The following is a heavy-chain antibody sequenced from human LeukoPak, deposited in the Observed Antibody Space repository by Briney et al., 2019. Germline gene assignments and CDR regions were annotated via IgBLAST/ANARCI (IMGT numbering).Heavy chain of an antibody. Sequence: SETLSLTCGVYGGSFSGYYWSWIRQPPGKGLEWIGSIYHSGSTYYNPSLKSRVTISVDTSKNQFSLKLSSVTAADTAVYYCARDYGQLWSSYYFDYWGQGTLVTVSS. J-gene: IGHJ4*02. V-gene: IGHV4-34*01. D-gene: IGHD5-18*01. CDR2: IYHSGST. CDR3: ARDYGQLWSSYYFDY. CDR1: GGSFSGYY.